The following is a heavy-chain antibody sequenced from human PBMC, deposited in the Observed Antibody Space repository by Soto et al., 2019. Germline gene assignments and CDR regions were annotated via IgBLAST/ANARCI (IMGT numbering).Heavy chain of an antibody. CDR3: ARDENSSSWYNYYGMDV. J-gene: IGHJ6*02. D-gene: IGHD6-13*01. CDR2: ISSSSSYI. Sequence: EVQLVESGGGLVKPGGSLRLSCAASGFTFSSYSMNWVRQAPGKGLEWVSSISSSSSYIYYADSVKGRFTISRDNAKNSLHLQMNSLRAEDTAVYYCARDENSSSWYNYYGMDVWGQGTTVTVSS. CDR1: GFTFSSYS. V-gene: IGHV3-21*01.